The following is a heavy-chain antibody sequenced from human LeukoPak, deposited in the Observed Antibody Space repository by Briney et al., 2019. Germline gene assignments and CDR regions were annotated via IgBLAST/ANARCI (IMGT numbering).Heavy chain of an antibody. CDR2: INHSGST. D-gene: IGHD6-19*01. CDR3: ARDRPGIAVAGHRGGWFDP. J-gene: IGHJ5*02. V-gene: IGHV4-34*01. Sequence: PSETLSLTCAVYGGSFSGYYWSWLRQPPGKGLEWIGEINHSGSTNYNPSLKSRVTISVDPSKNQFSLKLSSVTAADTAVYYCARDRPGIAVAGHRGGWFDPWGQGTLVTVST. CDR1: GGSFSGYY.